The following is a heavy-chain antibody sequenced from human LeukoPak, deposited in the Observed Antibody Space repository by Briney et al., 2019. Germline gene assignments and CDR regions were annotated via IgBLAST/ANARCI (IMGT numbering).Heavy chain of an antibody. V-gene: IGHV3-30*04. J-gene: IGHJ4*02. CDR1: GFTFSSYA. CDR2: ISYDGSNK. Sequence: PGRSLRLSCAASGFTFSSYAMHWVRQAPGKGLEWVAVISYDGSNKYYADSVKGRFTISRDNSKNTLYLQMNSLRAEDTAVYYCARDLSAGKQQLVPGYWGQGTLVTVSS. CDR3: ARDLSAGKQQLVPGY. D-gene: IGHD6-13*01.